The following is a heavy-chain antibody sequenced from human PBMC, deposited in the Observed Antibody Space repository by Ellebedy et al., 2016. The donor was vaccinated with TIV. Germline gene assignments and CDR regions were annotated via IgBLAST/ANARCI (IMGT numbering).Heavy chain of an antibody. CDR2: IVGSGGS. V-gene: IGHV3-53*01. J-gene: IGHJ4*01. CDR1: GFTFSNAY. CDR3: ARGRGSGWYMYPIDY. D-gene: IGHD6-19*01. Sequence: PGGSLRLSCAASGFTFSNAYMNWVRQAPGKGLEWVSGIVGSGGSRYADSVKGRFTISRDNSKNTLYLQMNSLRAEDTAVYYCARGRGSGWYMYPIDYWGHGTVVTVSS.